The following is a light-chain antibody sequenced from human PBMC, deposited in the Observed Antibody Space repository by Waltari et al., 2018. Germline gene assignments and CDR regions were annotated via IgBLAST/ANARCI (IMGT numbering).Light chain of an antibody. CDR1: SSDIGSYNY. J-gene: IGLJ2*01. CDR2: DVN. Sequence: QSALTQPASVSGSPGQSITISCTGTSSDIGSYNYVSWYQQQPGKAPKLMIYDVNNLPSWVSSRSSGSNSCNTASLTISELQAEDHADYYCSSYTTVTTVIFGGGTKLTVV. V-gene: IGLV2-14*01. CDR3: SSYTTVTTVI.